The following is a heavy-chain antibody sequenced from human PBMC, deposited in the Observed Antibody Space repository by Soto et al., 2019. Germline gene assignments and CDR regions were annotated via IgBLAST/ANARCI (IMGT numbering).Heavy chain of an antibody. CDR3: ARELDTAMRHNYFAMAV. D-gene: IGHD5-18*01. CDR2: ISWNSAII. CDR1: GFTFDDYA. J-gene: IGHJ6*02. Sequence: DVQLVESGGGLVQPGRSLRLSCNASGFTFDDYALHWVRQVPGKGLEWISGISWNSAIIGYAYSVKGRFIISRDDAKNSLFLQMNSLRRDDTDVYFFARELDTAMRHNYFAMAVWGQWTPVTV. V-gene: IGHV3-9*01.